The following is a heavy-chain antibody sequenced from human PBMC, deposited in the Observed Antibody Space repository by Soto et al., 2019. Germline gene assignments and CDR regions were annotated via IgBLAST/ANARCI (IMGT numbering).Heavy chain of an antibody. J-gene: IGHJ5*02. CDR2: ISSSSSTI. Sequence: PGGSLRLSCAASGFTFSSYGMHWVRQAPGKGLEWVSYISSSSSTIYYADSVKGRFTISRDNVKNSLYLQMNSLRAEDTAVYYCARHPERIAEIGWFDPWGKGTLVPVSS. D-gene: IGHD6-13*01. CDR1: GFTFSSYG. V-gene: IGHV3-48*01. CDR3: ARHPERIAEIGWFDP.